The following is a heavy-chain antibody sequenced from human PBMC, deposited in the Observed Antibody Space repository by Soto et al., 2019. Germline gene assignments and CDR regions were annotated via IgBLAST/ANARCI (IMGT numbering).Heavy chain of an antibody. J-gene: IGHJ4*02. CDR3: ARGDDYIWGSYRYTLDY. CDR1: GYTFTSYG. Sequence: ASVKVSCKASGYTFTSYGIIWVRQAPGQGLEWMGWISAYNGNTNYAQKLQGRVTMTTDTSTSTAYMELRSLRSDDTAVYYCARGDDYIWGSYRYTLDYWGQGTLVTVSS. CDR2: ISAYNGNT. D-gene: IGHD3-16*02. V-gene: IGHV1-18*01.